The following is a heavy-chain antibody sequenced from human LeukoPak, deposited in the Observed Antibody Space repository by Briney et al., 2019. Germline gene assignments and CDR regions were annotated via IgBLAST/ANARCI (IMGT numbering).Heavy chain of an antibody. CDR3: ARRMFSASYAAFDI. CDR1: GYSFTSYW. D-gene: IGHD1-26*01. J-gene: IGHJ3*02. Sequence: GESLKISCKGSGYSFTSYWIGWVRQMPGKGLEWMGIIYPGDSDTRYSPSFQGQVTISADKSTNTAYLQWSSLKASDTAMYYCARRMFSASYAAFDIWGQGTMVTVSS. V-gene: IGHV5-51*01. CDR2: IYPGDSDT.